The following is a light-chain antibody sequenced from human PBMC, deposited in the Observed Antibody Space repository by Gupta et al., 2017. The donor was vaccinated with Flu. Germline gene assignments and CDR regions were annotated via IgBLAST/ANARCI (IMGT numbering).Light chain of an antibody. V-gene: IGLV6-57*01. CDR2: QDN. Sequence: NFMLTQPHSVSESPGNTVTISCTRSSGSVGSNYVQWYQQRPGSFPTTVIYQDNQRPSGVPDRFSGSIDSSSNSASLTSPGLKTEDEADYYCQSYDSSSHVVFGGGTKLTVL. CDR3: QSYDSSSHVV. J-gene: IGLJ2*01. CDR1: SGSVGSNY.